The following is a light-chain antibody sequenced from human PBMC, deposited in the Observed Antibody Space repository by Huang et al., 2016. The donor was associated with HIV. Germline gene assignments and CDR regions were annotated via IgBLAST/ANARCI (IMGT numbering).Light chain of an antibody. Sequence: EIVMTQSPATLSVSPGERVTLSCRASQSVSNNLAWYQQKPGQAPRLLIYGASTRATAIPARFRGSGSGTEFTLTISSLRSEDFAVYYCQQYSNWPPWTFGQGTKVESK. J-gene: IGKJ1*01. CDR1: QSVSNN. CDR3: QQYSNWPPWT. V-gene: IGKV3-15*01. CDR2: GAS.